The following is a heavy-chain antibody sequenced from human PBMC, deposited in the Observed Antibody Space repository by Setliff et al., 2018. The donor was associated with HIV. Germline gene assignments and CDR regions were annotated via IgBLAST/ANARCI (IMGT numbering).Heavy chain of an antibody. V-gene: IGHV4-31*03. CDR3: ARLETYYYDSSGSTGGYFDL. Sequence: PSETLSLTCTVSGGSISSGGYYWSWLRQHPGKGLEWIGYIYYSGSTYYHPSLKIRVTIYVDTSKNQFSLKLSSVTAADTAVYYCARLETYYYDSSGSTGGYFDLWGRGTLVTVSS. CDR1: GGSISSGGYY. CDR2: IYYSGST. J-gene: IGHJ2*01. D-gene: IGHD3-22*01.